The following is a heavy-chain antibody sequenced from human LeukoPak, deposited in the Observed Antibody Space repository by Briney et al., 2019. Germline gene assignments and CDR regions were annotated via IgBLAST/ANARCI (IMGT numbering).Heavy chain of an antibody. J-gene: IGHJ4*02. CDR1: GFTVSSNY. V-gene: IGHV3-7*01. D-gene: IGHD1-26*01. CDR2: IKQDGSEK. CDR3: ARDQSGSYQDYFDY. Sequence: GGSLRLSCAASGFTVSSNYTNWVRQAPGKGLEWVANIKQDGSEKYYVDSVKGRFTISRDNAKNSLYLQMNSLRAEDTAVYYCARDQSGSYQDYFDYWGQGTLVTVSS.